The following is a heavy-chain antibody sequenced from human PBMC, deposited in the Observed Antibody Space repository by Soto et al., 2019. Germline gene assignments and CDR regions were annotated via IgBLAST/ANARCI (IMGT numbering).Heavy chain of an antibody. CDR1: GGSVSSGSYY. CDR2: IYYSGST. D-gene: IGHD1-7*01. CDR3: ASGAGTTPWSDP. V-gene: IGHV4-61*01. Sequence: QVQLQESGPGLVKPSETLSLTCTVSGGSVSSGSYYWSWIRQPPGKGLEWIGYIYYSGSTNYNPSLKSRVTISVDTSKNQFSLKLSSVTAADTAVYYCASGAGTTPWSDPWGQGTLVTVSS. J-gene: IGHJ5*02.